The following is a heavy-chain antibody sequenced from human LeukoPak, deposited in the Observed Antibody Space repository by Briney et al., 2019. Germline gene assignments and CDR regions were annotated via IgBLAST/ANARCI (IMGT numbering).Heavy chain of an antibody. J-gene: IGHJ4*02. Sequence: GESLKISCKASGYSFTSYWIAWVRQMPGKGLEWMGIIYPGDSDTRYSPSFQGRVTISADKSISTAYLQWSSLKASDSAMYYCATPYPREYCSSTTCYFNYWGQGTLVTVSS. CDR1: GYSFTSYW. CDR2: IYPGDSDT. V-gene: IGHV5-51*01. CDR3: ATPYPREYCSSTTCYFNY. D-gene: IGHD2-2*01.